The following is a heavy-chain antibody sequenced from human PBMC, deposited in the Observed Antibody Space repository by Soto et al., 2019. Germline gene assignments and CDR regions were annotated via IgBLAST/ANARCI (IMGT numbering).Heavy chain of an antibody. Sequence: GGSLRLSCAASGFTFSSYAMHWVRQAPGKGLVWVSRINSDGSSTSYADSVKGRFTISRDNAKNTPYLQMNSLRAEDTAVYYCASQRIAGSLNWFDPWGQGTLVTVSS. CDR3: ASQRIAGSLNWFDP. CDR2: INSDGSST. V-gene: IGHV3-74*01. J-gene: IGHJ5*02. D-gene: IGHD6-13*01. CDR1: GFTFSSYA.